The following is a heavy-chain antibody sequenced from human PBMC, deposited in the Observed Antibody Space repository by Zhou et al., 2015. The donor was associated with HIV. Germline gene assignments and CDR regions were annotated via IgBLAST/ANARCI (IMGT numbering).Heavy chain of an antibody. V-gene: IGHV3-23*01. J-gene: IGHJ6*02. CDR1: GITFSTYG. CDR3: ARGIGTGEGYGMDV. CDR2: ISGSGTST. D-gene: IGHD3-10*01. Sequence: EVQLLESGGGLVQPGGSLRLSCAASGITFSTYGMSWVRQAPGKGLECVSSISGSGTSTYYADSVKGQFTISRDNSKNTLYLQMNSLRAEDTAMYYCARGIGTGEGYGMDVWGQGTTVTVSS.